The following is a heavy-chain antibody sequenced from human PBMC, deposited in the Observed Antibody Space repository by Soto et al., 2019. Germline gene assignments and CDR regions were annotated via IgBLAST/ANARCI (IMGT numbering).Heavy chain of an antibody. Sequence: LSLTCAVSVASIGTNNWWSWVRQPPGKGLEWIGEVYHSGTTNCNPSLKSRVTISIDKSKNQFSLTLTSMTAADTAVYYCAKVGVLLWFGATSGGRDYWGQGTLVTVSS. CDR3: AKVGVLLWFGATSGGRDY. J-gene: IGHJ4*02. V-gene: IGHV4-4*02. D-gene: IGHD3-10*01. CDR1: VASIGTNNW. CDR2: VYHSGTT.